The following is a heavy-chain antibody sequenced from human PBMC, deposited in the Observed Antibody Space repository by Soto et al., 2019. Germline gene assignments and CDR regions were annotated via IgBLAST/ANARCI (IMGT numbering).Heavy chain of an antibody. Sequence: GASVKVSCKASGYTFTSYYMHWVRQAPGQGLEWMGIINPSGGSTSYAQKFQGRVTMTRDTSTSTVYMELSSLRSEDTAVYYCARDGGTAMSHGFLGDYYGMDAWGQGTTVTVSS. CDR2: INPSGGST. J-gene: IGHJ6*02. D-gene: IGHD5-18*01. CDR1: GYTFTSYY. CDR3: ARDGGTAMSHGFLGDYYGMDA. V-gene: IGHV1-46*01.